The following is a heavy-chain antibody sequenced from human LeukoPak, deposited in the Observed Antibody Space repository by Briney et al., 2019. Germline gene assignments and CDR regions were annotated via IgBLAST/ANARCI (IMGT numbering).Heavy chain of an antibody. V-gene: IGHV1-8*01. Sequence: AASVKVSCKASGYPFTTYDINWVRKATGQGLEWMGWMNPSSDCTGYSQKFQGGVTMTRNTSITTAYMELSSLRSEDTAVYYCARISDHNWYFDLWGRGTLVTVSS. CDR2: MNPSSDCT. CDR3: ARISDHNWYFDL. D-gene: IGHD1-14*01. CDR1: GYPFTTYD. J-gene: IGHJ2*01.